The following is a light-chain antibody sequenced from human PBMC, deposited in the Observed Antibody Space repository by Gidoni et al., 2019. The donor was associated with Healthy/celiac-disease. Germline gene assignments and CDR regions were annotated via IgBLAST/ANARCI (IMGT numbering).Light chain of an antibody. CDR2: KAS. CDR3: KQYSSYSWT. J-gene: IGKJ1*01. Sequence: TLSAFVGDRVTITCRTSQGISSWLAWYLQKPGKAPKLLISKASTLESGVPSRFSGSGAGTEFTLTISSLQPDDFATYYCKQYSSYSWTFGQGTKVEIK. V-gene: IGKV1-5*03. CDR1: QGISSW.